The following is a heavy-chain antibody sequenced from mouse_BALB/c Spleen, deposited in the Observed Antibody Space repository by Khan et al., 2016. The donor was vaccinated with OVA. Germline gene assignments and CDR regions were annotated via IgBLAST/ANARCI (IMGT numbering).Heavy chain of an antibody. Sequence: VQLQQPGPGLVKPSQSLSLTCTVTGYSITSDYAWNWIRQFPGNKLEWMGYISYSGSTTYNPSLKSRISITRDTSKNQFFLQLISVTTEDTATYYCARWFTYWGQGTLVTVSA. V-gene: IGHV3-2*02. CDR3: ARWFTY. CDR2: ISYSGST. J-gene: IGHJ3*01. CDR1: GYSITSDYA.